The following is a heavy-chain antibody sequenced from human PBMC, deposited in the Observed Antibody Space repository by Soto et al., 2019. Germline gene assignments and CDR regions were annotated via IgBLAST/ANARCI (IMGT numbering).Heavy chain of an antibody. CDR1: GGTFSSYA. D-gene: IGHD3-9*01. CDR3: ARDQEGLPYFDTPQYYGMDV. CDR2: IIPIFGTA. V-gene: IGHV1-69*01. Sequence: QVQLVQSGAEGKKPGSSVKVSCKASGGTFSSYAISWVRQAPGQGLEGMGGIIPIFGTANYAQKFQGRVKITADESTSTAYMELSSLRSEDTAVYYCARDQEGLPYFDTPQYYGMDVCGQGTTVTVS. J-gene: IGHJ6*02.